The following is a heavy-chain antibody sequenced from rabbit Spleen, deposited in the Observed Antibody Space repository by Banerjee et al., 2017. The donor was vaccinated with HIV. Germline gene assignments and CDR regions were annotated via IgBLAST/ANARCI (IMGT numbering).Heavy chain of an antibody. J-gene: IGHJ6*01. CDR3: ARDTSSSFSSYGMDL. D-gene: IGHD1-1*01. CDR1: GVSFSDNVY. V-gene: IGHV1S40*01. Sequence: QSLEESGGDLVKPGASLTLTCTASGVSFSDNVYMCWVRQAPGKGLEWIACIESGSSGFTYFASWAKGRFTISKTSSTTVTLQMTSLTAADTATYFCARDTSSSFSSYGMDLWGPGTLVTVS. CDR2: IESGSSGFT.